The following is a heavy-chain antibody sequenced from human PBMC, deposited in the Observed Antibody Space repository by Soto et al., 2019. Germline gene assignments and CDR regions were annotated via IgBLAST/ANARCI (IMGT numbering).Heavy chain of an antibody. D-gene: IGHD6-13*01. J-gene: IGHJ6*02. CDR3: ARDLYSSGWYRGMDV. CDR2: INAGNGNT. Sequence: QVQLVQSGAEVKKPGASVKVSCKASGYTFTSYAMHWVRQAPGQRLEWMGWINAGNGNTKYSQKFQGRVTITRDTSXXTPYRELSSLRSEDTAVYYCARDLYSSGWYRGMDVWGQGTTVTVSS. V-gene: IGHV1-3*01. CDR1: GYTFTSYA.